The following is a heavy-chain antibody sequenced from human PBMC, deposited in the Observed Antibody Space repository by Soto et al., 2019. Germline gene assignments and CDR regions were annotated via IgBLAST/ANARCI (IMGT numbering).Heavy chain of an antibody. CDR2: IYYSGST. V-gene: IGHV4-59*01. D-gene: IGHD2-2*01. CDR3: ARSPYLISYQVGMDV. CDR1: GGSISSYY. J-gene: IGHJ6*02. Sequence: QVQLQESGPGLVKPSETLSLTCTVSGGSISSYYWSWIRQPPGKGLEWIGYIYYSGSTNYNPSLKSRVTISVDTSKNQFSLKLSSVTAADTAVYYCARSPYLISYQVGMDVWGQGTTVTVSS.